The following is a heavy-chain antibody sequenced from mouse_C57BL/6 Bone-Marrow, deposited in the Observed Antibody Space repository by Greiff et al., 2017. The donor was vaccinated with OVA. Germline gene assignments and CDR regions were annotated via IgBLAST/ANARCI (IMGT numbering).Heavy chain of an antibody. D-gene: IGHD1-2*01. CDR1: GFNIKDYY. CDR2: IDPEDGET. V-gene: IGHV14-2*01. J-gene: IGHJ2*01. CDR3: ARERVITTDFDY. Sequence: VQLQQSGAELVKPGASVKLSCTASGFNIKDYYMHWVKQRTEPGLEWIGRIDPEDGETKYAPKFQGKATITAEPSSNTAYLQLSSLTSEDTAVYYCARERVITTDFDYWGQGTTLTVSS.